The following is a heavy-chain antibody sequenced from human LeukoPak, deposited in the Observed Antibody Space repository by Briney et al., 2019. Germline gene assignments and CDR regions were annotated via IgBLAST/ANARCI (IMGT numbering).Heavy chain of an antibody. Sequence: SETLSLTCAVYGGSFSGYYWSWIRQPPGKGLEWIGEINHSGSTNYNPSLKSRVTISVDTSKNQFSLKLGSVTAADTAVYYCARDPGDPWGQGTLATVSS. CDR3: ARDPGDP. CDR2: INHSGST. V-gene: IGHV4-34*01. J-gene: IGHJ5*02. D-gene: IGHD1-1*01. CDR1: GGSFSGYY.